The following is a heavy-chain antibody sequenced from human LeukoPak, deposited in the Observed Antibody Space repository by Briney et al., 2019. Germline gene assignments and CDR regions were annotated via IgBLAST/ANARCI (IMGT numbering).Heavy chain of an antibody. CDR3: ARARNDYDSNGFSFLDF. CDR2: IWYDGTNI. Sequence: PGTSLRLSCAASGISFSSHGMHWVRQAPGKGLEWVAVIWYDGTNIYYADSVKGRFTISRDNSKNTLYLQMNSLRAEGTALYYCARARNDYDSNGFSFLDFWGQGTLVTVSS. V-gene: IGHV3-33*01. J-gene: IGHJ4*02. CDR1: GISFSSHG. D-gene: IGHD3-22*01.